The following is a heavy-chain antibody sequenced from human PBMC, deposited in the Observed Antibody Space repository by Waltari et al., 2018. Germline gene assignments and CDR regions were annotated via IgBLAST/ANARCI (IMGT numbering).Heavy chain of an antibody. CDR3: ARDVYSSGWEGDWFDP. V-gene: IGHV4-4*07. Sequence: QVQLQESGPGLVQPSETLSLTCTVSGGSISSYYWWWIRQPPGKGLEGIGRIYTSGSTNYNPSLKSRVTMSVDTSKNQFSLKLSSVTAADTAVYYCARDVYSSGWEGDWFDPWGQGTLVTVSS. D-gene: IGHD6-19*01. CDR2: IYTSGST. CDR1: GGSISSYY. J-gene: IGHJ5*02.